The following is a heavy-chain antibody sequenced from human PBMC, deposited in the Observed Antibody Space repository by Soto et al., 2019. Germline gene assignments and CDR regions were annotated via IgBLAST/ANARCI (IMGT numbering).Heavy chain of an antibody. CDR1: GGSISSSSYY. CDR3: ARLNDWHYVDY. CDR2: IYYSGST. Sequence: SETLSLTCTVSGGSISSSSYYWGWIRQPPGKGLEWIGSIYYSGSTYYNPSLKSRVTISVDTSKNQFSLQLNSVTPEDTAVYYCARLNDWHYVDYWGQGTLVTVSS. D-gene: IGHD3-9*01. V-gene: IGHV4-39*01. J-gene: IGHJ4*02.